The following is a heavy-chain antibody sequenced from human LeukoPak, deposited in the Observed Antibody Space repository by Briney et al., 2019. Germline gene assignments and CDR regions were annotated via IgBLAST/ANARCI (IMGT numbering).Heavy chain of an antibody. V-gene: IGHV3-23*01. CDR2: ISGSGSST. D-gene: IGHD2-2*01. J-gene: IGHJ5*02. CDR1: GFTFSSYA. CDR3: AKDRHAPGRYCSTIICFPFDP. Sequence: GGSLSLSCAASGFTFSSYAMNWVRQAPGKGLEWVSGISGSGSSTYYADSVKGRFTISRDNSKSTLYLQMNSLRAEDTAVYYCAKDRHAPGRYCSTIICFPFDPWGQGTLVTVSS.